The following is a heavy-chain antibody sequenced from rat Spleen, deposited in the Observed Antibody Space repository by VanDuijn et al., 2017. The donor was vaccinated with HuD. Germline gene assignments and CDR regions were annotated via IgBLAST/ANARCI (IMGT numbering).Heavy chain of an antibody. J-gene: IGHJ1*01. D-gene: IGHD1-2*01. Sequence: EVQLVESWGGLVQPGRSLKLSCAASGFTFSDYYMAWVRQAPTKGLEWVATISYDGSSTYYRDSVKGRFTISRDNAKSTLYLQMDSLRSEDTATYYCATGTFTRADFWGPGTMVTVSS. CDR1: GFTFSDYY. V-gene: IGHV5-7*01. CDR3: ATGTFTRADF. CDR2: ISYDGSST.